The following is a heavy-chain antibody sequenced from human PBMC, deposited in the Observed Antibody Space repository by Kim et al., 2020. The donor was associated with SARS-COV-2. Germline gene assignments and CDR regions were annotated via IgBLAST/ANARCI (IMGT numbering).Heavy chain of an antibody. CDR3: AKRANILAIRDYYHGMDV. D-gene: IGHD3-9*01. Sequence: GGSLRLSCEVSGFTFNNYGMHWVRQAPGKGLEWVAAISYEGSKRHYADSLEGRFTISRDNSKNMLYLQMNSLRVEDSAVYYCAKRANILAIRDYYHGMDVWGQGTTVTVSS. J-gene: IGHJ6*02. V-gene: IGHV3-30*18. CDR2: ISYEGSKR. CDR1: GFTFNNYG.